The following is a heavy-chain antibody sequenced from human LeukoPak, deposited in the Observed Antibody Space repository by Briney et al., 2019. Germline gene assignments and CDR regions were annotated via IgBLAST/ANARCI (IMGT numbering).Heavy chain of an antibody. J-gene: IGHJ5*02. V-gene: IGHV1-46*01. CDR3: ARAGNTKYDSSGYSDH. CDR2: INPSGGST. D-gene: IGHD3-22*01. Sequence: ASVKVSCKASGYTFTSYYMRWVRQAPGQGLEWMGIINPSGGSTSYAQKFQGRVTMTRDTSTSTVYMELSSLRSEDTAVYYCARAGNTKYDSSGYSDHWGQGTLVTVSS. CDR1: GYTFTSYY.